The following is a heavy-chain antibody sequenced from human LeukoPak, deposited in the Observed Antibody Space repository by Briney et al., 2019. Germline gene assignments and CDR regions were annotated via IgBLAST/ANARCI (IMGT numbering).Heavy chain of an antibody. CDR1: GGSISSGDYY. CDR3: ASSARLWRFDY. CDR2: IYYSGIT. D-gene: IGHD5-18*01. V-gene: IGHV4-30-4*02. J-gene: IGHJ4*02. Sequence: SETLSLTCTVSGGSISSGDYYWSWIRQPPGKGLEWIGYIYYSGITYYNLSLRSRFTISVDMSKNQFSLKLSSVTAADTAVHYCASSARLWRFDYWGQGTLVTVSS.